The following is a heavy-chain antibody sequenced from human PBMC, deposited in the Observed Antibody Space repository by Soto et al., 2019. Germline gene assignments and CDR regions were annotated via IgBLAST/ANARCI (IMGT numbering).Heavy chain of an antibody. CDR2: IIPIFGTA. CDR1: GGTFSSSA. Sequence: QVQLVQSGAEVKKPGSSVKVSCKASGGTFSSSAISWVRQAPGQGLEWMGGIIPIFGTANYAQKFQGRVTMTADESTGTAYMGLSSRRSEDTAVYYCASSVAKYYYYGMDVLGQGTTVTVSS. D-gene: IGHD5-12*01. J-gene: IGHJ6*02. V-gene: IGHV1-69*12. CDR3: ASSVAKYYYYGMDV.